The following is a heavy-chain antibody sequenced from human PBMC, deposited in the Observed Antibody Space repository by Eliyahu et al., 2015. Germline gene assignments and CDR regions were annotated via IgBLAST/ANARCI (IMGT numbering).Heavy chain of an antibody. CDR1: GFXFSSYS. CDR3: ARDSSGSSNFDY. J-gene: IGHJ4*02. V-gene: IGHV3-21*01. D-gene: IGHD3-22*01. Sequence: EVQLVESGGGLVKPGGSLRXXCAASGFXFSSYSMNWVRQAPGKGLEWVSSISSSXSYIYYADSVKGRFTISRDNAKNSLYLQMNSLRAEDTAVYYCARDSSGSSNFDYWGQGTLVTVSS. CDR2: ISSSXSYI.